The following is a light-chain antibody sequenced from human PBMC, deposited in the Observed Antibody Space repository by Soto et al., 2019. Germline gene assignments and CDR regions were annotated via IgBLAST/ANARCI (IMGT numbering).Light chain of an antibody. CDR3: QQYNVHSPWT. Sequence: DIQMTQSPSTLTASVGDRVSITCRASQSVSTWLAWYQQKPGKAPQLLIFKASTLESGVPSRFSGSGSGTEFTLTITSLQPDDRATYYCQQYNVHSPWTFGQGTKVEIK. V-gene: IGKV1-5*03. CDR2: KAS. J-gene: IGKJ1*01. CDR1: QSVSTW.